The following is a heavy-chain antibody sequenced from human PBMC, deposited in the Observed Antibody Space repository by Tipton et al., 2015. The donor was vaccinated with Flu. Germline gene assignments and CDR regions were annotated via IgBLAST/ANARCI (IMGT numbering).Heavy chain of an antibody. V-gene: IGHV3-7*01. J-gene: IGHJ3*02. Sequence: SLRLSCAASGFTFSSYWMSWVRQAPGKGLEWVANIKQDGSEKYYVDSVKGRFTISRDNAKNSLYLQMNSLRAEDTAVYYCAREDYYDVTGQSPSQPFDIWGQGTMVTISS. CDR3: AREDYYDVTGQSPSQPFDI. CDR1: GFTFSSYW. D-gene: IGHD3-22*01. CDR2: IKQDGSEK.